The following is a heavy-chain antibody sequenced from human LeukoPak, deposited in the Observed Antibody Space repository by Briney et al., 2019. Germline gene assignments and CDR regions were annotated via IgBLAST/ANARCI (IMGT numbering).Heavy chain of an antibody. CDR2: IYYSGST. Sequence: SQTLSLTCTVSGVSISSGGYYWSWIRQHPGKGLEWIGYIYYSGSTYYNPSLKSRVTISVDTSKNQFSLKLSSVTAADTAVYYCASYYGSGNLYYFDYWGQGTLVTVSS. V-gene: IGHV4-31*03. D-gene: IGHD3-10*01. CDR1: GVSISSGGYY. J-gene: IGHJ4*02. CDR3: ASYYGSGNLYYFDY.